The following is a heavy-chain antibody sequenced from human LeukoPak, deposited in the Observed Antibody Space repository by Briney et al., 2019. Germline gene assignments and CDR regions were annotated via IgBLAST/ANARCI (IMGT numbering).Heavy chain of an antibody. D-gene: IGHD3-22*01. CDR2: ISGSGGST. CDR3: ARYYYDSSGYYPWYYYYYMDV. CDR1: GFTFSSYA. J-gene: IGHJ6*03. V-gene: IGHV3-23*01. Sequence: GGSLRLSCAASGFTFSSYAMSWVRQAPGKGLEWVSAISGSGGSTYYADSVKGRFTISRDNSKNTLYLQMNSLRAEDTAVYYCARYYYDSSGYYPWYYYYYMDVWGKGTTVTVSS.